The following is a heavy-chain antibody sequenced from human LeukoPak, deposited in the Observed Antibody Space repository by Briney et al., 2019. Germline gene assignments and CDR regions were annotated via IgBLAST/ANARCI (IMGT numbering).Heavy chain of an antibody. D-gene: IGHD1/OR15-1a*01. CDR3: ARNNDMDV. Sequence: GGSLRLSCAASGFTFSSYGMHWVRQAPGKGPEWVANMKKDGSQKYYVDSVKGRFTISRDTAKNSLYLQMNNLRVEDTALYYCARNNDMDVWGQGTTVIVSS. V-gene: IGHV3-7*03. J-gene: IGHJ6*02. CDR2: MKKDGSQK. CDR1: GFTFSSYG.